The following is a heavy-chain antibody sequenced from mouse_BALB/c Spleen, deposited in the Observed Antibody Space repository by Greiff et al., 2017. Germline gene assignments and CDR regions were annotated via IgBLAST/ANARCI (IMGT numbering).Heavy chain of an antibody. CDR3: ARSKYGNYWFAY. CDR1: GFNIKDTY. V-gene: IGHV14-3*02. CDR2: IDPANGNT. J-gene: IGHJ3*01. Sequence: VQLQQSGAELVKPGASVKLSCTASGFNIKDTYMHWVKQRPEQGLEWIGRIDPANGNTKYDPKFQGKATITADTSSNTAYLQLSSLTSEDTAVYYWARSKYGNYWFAYWGQGTLVTVSA. D-gene: IGHD2-10*02.